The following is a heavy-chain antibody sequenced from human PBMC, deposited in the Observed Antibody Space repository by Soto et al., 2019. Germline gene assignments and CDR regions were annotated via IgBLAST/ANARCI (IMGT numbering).Heavy chain of an antibody. D-gene: IGHD3-10*01. V-gene: IGHV4-59*01. J-gene: IGHJ4*02. Sequence: SETLSLTCTVSGGSISSYYWSWIRHPPGKGLEWIGYIYYTGSTNYNPSLKTRVTISVDTSKNQFSLKLTSVSAADTAVYFCASQTANYYGSASYYLPFDYWGQGTLVTVS. CDR3: ASQTANYYGSASYYLPFDY. CDR1: GGSISSYY. CDR2: IYYTGST.